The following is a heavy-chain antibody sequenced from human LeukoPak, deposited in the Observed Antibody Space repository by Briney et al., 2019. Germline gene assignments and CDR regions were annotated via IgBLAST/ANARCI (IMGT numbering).Heavy chain of an antibody. CDR3: ARERVDDLSNYFVYY. V-gene: IGHV4-59*01. J-gene: IGHJ4*01. D-gene: IGHD4-11*01. Sequence: AETLSLTCTVSGVSISGYYWTWIRQAPGKGLEWIGFIFYSGSTTYNPSINNRLTISVDTSKNQFTLTLTTVTAADTALYYYARERVDDLSNYFVYYWRQGTLVTVSS. CDR1: GVSISGYY. CDR2: IFYSGST.